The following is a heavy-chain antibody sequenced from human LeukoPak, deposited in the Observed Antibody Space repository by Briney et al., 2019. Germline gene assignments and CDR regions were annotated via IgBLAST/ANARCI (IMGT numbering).Heavy chain of an antibody. CDR3: ARGIYSSSPGDYSFDY. Sequence: ASVKVSCKASGYTFTSYYMHWVRQAPGQGLEWMGIINPSGGSTSYAQKFQGRVTMTRDTSISTAYMELSRLRSDDTAVYYCARGIYSSSPGDYSFDYWGQGTLVTVSS. CDR1: GYTFTSYY. J-gene: IGHJ4*02. D-gene: IGHD6-13*01. V-gene: IGHV1-46*01. CDR2: INPSGGST.